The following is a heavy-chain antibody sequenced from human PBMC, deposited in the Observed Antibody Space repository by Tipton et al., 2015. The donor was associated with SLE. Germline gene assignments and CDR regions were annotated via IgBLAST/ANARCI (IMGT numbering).Heavy chain of an antibody. Sequence: TLSLTCAVYGGSFSGYYWSWIRQPPGKGLEWIGEINHSGSTNYNPSLKSRVTISVDTSKNQFSLKLSSVTAADTAVYYCSRERREGRGTSALVDYWGQGTLVTVSS. V-gene: IGHV4-34*01. CDR1: GGSFSGYY. CDR2: INHSGST. J-gene: IGHJ4*02. CDR3: SRERREGRGTSALVDY. D-gene: IGHD6-25*01.